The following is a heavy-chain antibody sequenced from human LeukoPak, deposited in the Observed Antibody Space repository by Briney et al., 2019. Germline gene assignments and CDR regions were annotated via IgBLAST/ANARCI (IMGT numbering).Heavy chain of an antibody. V-gene: IGHV1-69*05. Sequence: SVKVSCKASGGTFSSYAISWVRQAPGQGLEWMGRIIPIFGTASYAQKFQGRVTITTDESTSTAYMELSSLRSEDTAVYYCARAGVYCGGDCYTDYWGQGTLVTVSS. CDR3: ARAGVYCGGDCYTDY. J-gene: IGHJ4*02. D-gene: IGHD2-21*02. CDR1: GGTFSSYA. CDR2: IIPIFGTA.